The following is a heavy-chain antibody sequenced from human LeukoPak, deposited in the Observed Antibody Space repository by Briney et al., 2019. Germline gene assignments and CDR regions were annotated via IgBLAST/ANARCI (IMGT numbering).Heavy chain of an antibody. CDR2: ISGSGGST. CDR1: GFTFSSYA. Sequence: GGSLRLSCAASGFTFSSYAMSWVRQAPGKGLEWVSAISGSGGSTYYADSVKGRFTISRDNSKNTLYLQMDSLRAEDTAVFYCAKDRDDYVWGSYLGAFDIWGQGTMVTVSS. V-gene: IGHV3-23*01. J-gene: IGHJ3*02. D-gene: IGHD3-16*01. CDR3: AKDRDDYVWGSYLGAFDI.